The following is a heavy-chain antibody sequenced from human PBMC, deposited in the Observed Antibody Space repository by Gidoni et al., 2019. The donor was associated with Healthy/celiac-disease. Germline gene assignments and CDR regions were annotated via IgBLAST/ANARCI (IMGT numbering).Heavy chain of an antibody. CDR2: ISYDGSNK. D-gene: IGHD3-3*01. CDR3: AKDLRQVFGVPNMDV. J-gene: IGHJ6*02. CDR1: SYG. Sequence: SYGMHWVRQAPGKGLEWVAVISYDGSNKYYADSVKGRFTISRDNSKNTLYLQMNSLRAEDTAVYYCAKDLRQVFGVPNMDVWGQGTTVTVSS. V-gene: IGHV3-30*18.